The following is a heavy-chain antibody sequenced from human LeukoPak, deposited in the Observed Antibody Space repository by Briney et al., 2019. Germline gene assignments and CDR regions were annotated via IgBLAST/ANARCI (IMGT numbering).Heavy chain of an antibody. J-gene: IGHJ4*02. D-gene: IGHD2-2*01. CDR1: GFTVSGNY. CDR3: AKDAVPAAMGEYFFDY. CDR2: INDRGTNT. V-gene: IGHV3-23*01. Sequence: GGSLRLSCAASGFTVSGNYMSWVRQAPGKGLEWVSTINDRGTNTDHADSVKGRFTISRDNSKNTLYLQMNSLRVEDTAVYYCAKDAVPAAMGEYFFDYWGQGTLVTVSS.